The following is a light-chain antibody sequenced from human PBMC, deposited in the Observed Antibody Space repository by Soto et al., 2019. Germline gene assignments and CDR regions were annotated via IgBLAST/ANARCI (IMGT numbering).Light chain of an antibody. CDR3: QQYNCSRT. CDR2: KAS. J-gene: IGKJ1*01. CDR1: QSISSW. V-gene: IGKV1-5*03. Sequence: DIQMTQSPSTLSASVGDRVTITCRASQSISSWLAWYQQKPGKAPILLIYKASSLESGVPSTFSGSRSGTEFTLTISSLQPDAFATYYFQQYNCSRTFGQRPKVQVK.